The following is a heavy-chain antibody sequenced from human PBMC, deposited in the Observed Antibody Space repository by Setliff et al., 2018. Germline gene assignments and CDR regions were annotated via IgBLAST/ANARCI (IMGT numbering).Heavy chain of an antibody. V-gene: IGHV3-30*03. CDR3: AREGSIGWSQYFHH. J-gene: IGHJ1*01. Sequence: PGGSLRLSCAASGFTLRNSGMHWVRQAPGRGLEWVTFISYDGFKIYYAESVKGRFTISRDIFTNTLFLEIDSLRSEDTGLYYCAREGSIGWSQYFHHWGQGTPVTVSS. D-gene: IGHD6-19*01. CDR1: GFTLRNSG. CDR2: ISYDGFKI.